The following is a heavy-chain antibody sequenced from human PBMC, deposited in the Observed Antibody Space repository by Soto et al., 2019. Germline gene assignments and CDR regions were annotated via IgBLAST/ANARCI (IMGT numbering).Heavy chain of an antibody. Sequence: QVQLVESGGGLVKPGGSLRLSCAVSGFTFSDYYMTWIRQAPGKGLEWVSYISSSTSHTNYADSVKGRFTISRDNAKNSLFLQMNSLRAEDTAVYYXARGRXAAADYFDFWGQGTLVTVSS. J-gene: IGHJ4*02. CDR3: ARGRXAAADYFDF. D-gene: IGHD6-13*01. V-gene: IGHV3-11*05. CDR2: ISSSTSHT. CDR1: GFTFSDYY.